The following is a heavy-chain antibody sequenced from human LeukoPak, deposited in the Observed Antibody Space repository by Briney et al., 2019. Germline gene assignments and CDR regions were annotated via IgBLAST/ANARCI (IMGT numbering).Heavy chain of an antibody. V-gene: IGHV4-38-2*01. CDR3: ARLDTAMVSFDY. J-gene: IGHJ4*02. Sequence: SETLSLTCAVSGYSISSGYYWGWIRQPPGKGLEWIGSIYHSGSTYYNPSLKSRVTISVDTSKNQFSPKLSSVTAADTAVYYCARLDTAMVSFDYWGQGTLVTVSS. CDR2: IYHSGST. CDR1: GYSISSGYY. D-gene: IGHD5-18*01.